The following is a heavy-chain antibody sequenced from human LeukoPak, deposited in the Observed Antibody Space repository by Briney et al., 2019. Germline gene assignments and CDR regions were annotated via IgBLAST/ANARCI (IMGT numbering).Heavy chain of an antibody. CDR3: AGQLWSGYYFDY. CDR1: GYTLTELS. Sequence: GASVKVSCKVSGYTLTELSMHWVRQAPGKGLEWMGGFAPEDGETIYAQKFQGRVTMTEDTSTDTAYMELSSLRSEDTAVYYCAGQLWSGYYFDYWGQGTLVTVSS. J-gene: IGHJ4*02. CDR2: FAPEDGET. V-gene: IGHV1-24*01. D-gene: IGHD5-18*01.